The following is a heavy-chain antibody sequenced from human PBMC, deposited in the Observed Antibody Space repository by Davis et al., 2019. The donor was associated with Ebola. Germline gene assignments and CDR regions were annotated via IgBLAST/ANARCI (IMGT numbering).Heavy chain of an antibody. CDR3: ARVEGGNYFDY. Sequence: SETLSLTCTVSGGAISSGGYYWSWIRQHPGKGLEWIGYIYYNGNTYYNAPLKSRVTLSIDMSKNQFSLKLSSVTAADTAVYYCARVEGGNYFDYWGQGTLVTVSS. J-gene: IGHJ4*02. CDR1: GGAISSGGYY. V-gene: IGHV4-30-4*08. CDR2: IYYNGNT. D-gene: IGHD2-15*01.